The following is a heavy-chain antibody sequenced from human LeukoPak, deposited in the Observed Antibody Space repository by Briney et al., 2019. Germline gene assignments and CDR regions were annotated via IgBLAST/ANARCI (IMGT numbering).Heavy chain of an antibody. CDR3: ARRLGYCSSTSCYTGYYYYYMDV. CDR2: INSDGSST. J-gene: IGHJ6*03. V-gene: IGHV3-74*01. D-gene: IGHD2-2*02. Sequence: GGSLRLSCAASGFTFSSYAMSWVRHAPGKGLVWVSRINSDGSSTSYADSVKGRFTISRDNAKNTLYLQMNSLRAEDTAVYYCARRLGYCSSTSCYTGYYYYYMDVWGKGTTVTVSS. CDR1: GFTFSSYA.